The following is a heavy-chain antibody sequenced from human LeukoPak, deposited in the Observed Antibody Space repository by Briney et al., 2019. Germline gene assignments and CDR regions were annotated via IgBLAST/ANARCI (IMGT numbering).Heavy chain of an antibody. CDR2: ISAYNGNT. Sequence: ASVKVSCKASGYTFTSYGISWVRQAPGQGLEWVGWISAYNGNTNYAQKLQGRVTMTTDTSTSTAYMVLRSLRSDDTAVYYCARVMVYGDYAAGWFDPWGQGTLVTVSS. D-gene: IGHD4-17*01. J-gene: IGHJ5*02. CDR1: GYTFTSYG. V-gene: IGHV1-18*01. CDR3: ARVMVYGDYAAGWFDP.